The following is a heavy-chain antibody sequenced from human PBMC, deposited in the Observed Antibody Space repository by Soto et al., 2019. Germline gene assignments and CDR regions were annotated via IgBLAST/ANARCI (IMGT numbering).Heavy chain of an antibody. J-gene: IGHJ4*02. D-gene: IGHD3-22*01. CDR1: GFTFISYA. V-gene: IGHV3-23*01. CDR3: AKVFYYYDSSGYYYFDY. Sequence: GGSLRLSCAASGFTFISYAVSWVRQAPGKGPEWISSISGSGSTIYYADSVKGRFTISRDNSKNTLYLQMSSLRAEDTAVYYCAKVFYYYDSSGYYYFDYWGQGTLVTVSS. CDR2: ISGSGSTI.